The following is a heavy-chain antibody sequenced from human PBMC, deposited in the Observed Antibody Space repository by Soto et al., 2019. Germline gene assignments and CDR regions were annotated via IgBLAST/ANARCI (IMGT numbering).Heavy chain of an antibody. J-gene: IGHJ4*02. CDR2: SRSKADGGTT. V-gene: IGHV3-49*03. CDR1: PFTFGDYA. Sequence: SLRLSCSAAPFTFGDYAMSWFRQALGKGLERVGFSRSKADGGTTEYAASVKGRFTISRDDSKCIAHLQMNSLRTEDTAVYCCTRALPRYYDLWENVCWGEGSLVTV. CDR3: TRALPRYYDLWENVC. D-gene: IGHD3-3*01.